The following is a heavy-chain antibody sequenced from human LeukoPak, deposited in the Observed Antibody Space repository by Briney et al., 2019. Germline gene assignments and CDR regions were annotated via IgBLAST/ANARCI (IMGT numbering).Heavy chain of an antibody. D-gene: IGHD3-22*01. CDR2: INPSGGST. V-gene: IGHV1-46*01. CDR1: GYTFTGYY. J-gene: IGHJ4*02. Sequence: GASVKVSCKASGYTFTGYYMHWVRQAPGQGLEWMGIINPSGGSTSYAQKFQGRVTMTRDTSTSTVYMELSSLRSEDTAVYYCARDKLPARASSGYPGDYWGQGTLVTASS. CDR3: ARDKLPARASSGYPGDY.